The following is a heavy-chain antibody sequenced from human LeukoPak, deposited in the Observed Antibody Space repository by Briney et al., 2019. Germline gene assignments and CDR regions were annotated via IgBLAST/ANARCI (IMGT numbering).Heavy chain of an antibody. CDR3: ARLRDYYDSSGYPYDAFDI. V-gene: IGHV3-53*01. J-gene: IGHJ3*02. D-gene: IGHD3-22*01. Sequence: PGGSLRLSCAASGFTVNSNYMSWVRQAPGKGLEWVSVIYSGGSTYYADSVKGRFTISRDNSKNTLYLQMNSLRAEDTAVYYCARLRDYYDSSGYPYDAFDIWGQGTMVTVSS. CDR2: IYSGGST. CDR1: GFTVNSNY.